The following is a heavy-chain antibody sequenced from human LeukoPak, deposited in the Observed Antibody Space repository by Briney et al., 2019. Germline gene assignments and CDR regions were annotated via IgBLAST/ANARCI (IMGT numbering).Heavy chain of an antibody. CDR3: ARDPTIYYDSSGYCDY. J-gene: IGHJ4*02. Sequence: ASVKVSCKASGYTFTSYYMHWVRQAPGQGLEWMGIINPSGGSTSYAQKFQGRVTMTRDTSTSTVYMELSSLRSEDTAVYYCARDPTIYYDSSGYCDYWGQGTLVTVSS. CDR1: GYTFTSYY. CDR2: INPSGGST. D-gene: IGHD3-22*01. V-gene: IGHV1-46*01.